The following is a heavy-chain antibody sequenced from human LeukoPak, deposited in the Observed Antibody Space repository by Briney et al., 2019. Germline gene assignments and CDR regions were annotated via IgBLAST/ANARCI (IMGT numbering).Heavy chain of an antibody. CDR2: ISYDGSNK. J-gene: IGHJ5*02. Sequence: GGSLRLSCAASGFTFSSYGMHWVRQAPGKGLEWVAVISYDGSNKYYADSVKGRFTISRDNSKNTLYLQMNSLRAEDTAVYYCAKAWGYCSSTSCYPSRDWFDPWGQGTLVTVSS. CDR3: AKAWGYCSSTSCYPSRDWFDP. CDR1: GFTFSSYG. D-gene: IGHD2-2*01. V-gene: IGHV3-30*18.